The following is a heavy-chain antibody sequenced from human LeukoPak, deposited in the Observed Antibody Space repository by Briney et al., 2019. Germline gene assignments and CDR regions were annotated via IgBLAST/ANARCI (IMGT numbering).Heavy chain of an antibody. D-gene: IGHD2/OR15-2a*01. V-gene: IGHV4-4*08. CDR3: ARHGNIVILPTTSKGFDV. CDR1: GGFISSYY. Sequence: PSETLSLTCTVSGGFISSYYWSWIRQPPGKGLEWIGRIYTSGSTNYNPSLKSRVTTSVDTSKSQFSLRLSSVTAADTAVYHCARHGNIVILPTTSKGFDVWGQGTKVTVSS. J-gene: IGHJ3*01. CDR2: IYTSGST.